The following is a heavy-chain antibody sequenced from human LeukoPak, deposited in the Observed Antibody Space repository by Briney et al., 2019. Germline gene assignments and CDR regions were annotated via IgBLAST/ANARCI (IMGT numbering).Heavy chain of an antibody. CDR1: GYTFTSYG. Sequence: ASVKVSCKASGYTFTSYGISWVRQAPGQGLEWMGWISVYNGNTNYAQKLQGRVTMTTDTSTSTAYMELRSLRSDDTAVYYCARRTRIAAAGTGAFDIWGQGTMVTVSS. CDR2: ISVYNGNT. J-gene: IGHJ3*02. V-gene: IGHV1-18*01. D-gene: IGHD6-13*01. CDR3: ARRTRIAAAGTGAFDI.